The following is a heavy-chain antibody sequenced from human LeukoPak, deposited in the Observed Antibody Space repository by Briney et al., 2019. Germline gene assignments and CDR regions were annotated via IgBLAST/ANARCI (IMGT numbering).Heavy chain of an antibody. V-gene: IGHV3-23*01. J-gene: IGHJ5*02. CDR1: GFTFSSYA. Sequence: GGSLRLSCAASGFTFSSYAMSWVRQAPGKGLEWVSAISGSGGSTYYADSVKGRFTISRDNSKNTLYLQMNSLRAEDTAVYYCAKDWSYYGSGSYYFPGNWFDPWGQGTLVTVSS. CDR2: ISGSGGST. D-gene: IGHD3-10*01. CDR3: AKDWSYYGSGSYYFPGNWFDP.